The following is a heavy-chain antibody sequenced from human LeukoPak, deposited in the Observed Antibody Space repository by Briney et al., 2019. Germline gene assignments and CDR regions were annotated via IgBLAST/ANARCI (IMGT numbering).Heavy chain of an antibody. CDR3: ARDGYCRGSSCPFQH. Sequence: ASVKVSCKASGGTFSSYAISWVRQAPGQGLEWMGGIIPIFGTANYAQKFQGRVTITADESTSTAYMELSSLRSEDTAVYYCARDGYCRGSSCPFQHWGQGTMVTVSS. CDR1: GGTFSSYA. D-gene: IGHD2-2*03. V-gene: IGHV1-69*13. J-gene: IGHJ1*01. CDR2: IIPIFGTA.